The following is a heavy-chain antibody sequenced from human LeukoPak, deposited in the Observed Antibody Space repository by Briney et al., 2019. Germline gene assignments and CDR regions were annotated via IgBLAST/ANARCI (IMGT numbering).Heavy chain of an antibody. Sequence: SQTLSLTCTVSGGSISSGGYYWSWIRQHPGKGLEWIGYIYYSGSTYYNPSLKSRVTISVDTSKNQFSLKLSSVTAADTAVYYCARFKDGAFDIWGQGTMVTVSS. CDR1: GGSISSGGYY. CDR2: IYYSGST. J-gene: IGHJ3*02. V-gene: IGHV4-31*03. CDR3: ARFKDGAFDI.